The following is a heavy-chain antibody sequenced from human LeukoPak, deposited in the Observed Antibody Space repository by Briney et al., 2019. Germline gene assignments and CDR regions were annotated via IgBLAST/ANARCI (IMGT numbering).Heavy chain of an antibody. CDR1: GYTFTSYA. D-gene: IGHD5-18*01. CDR2: INAGNGNT. J-gene: IGHJ4*02. Sequence: ASVKVSCRASGYTFTSYAMHWVRQAPGQRLEWMGWINAGNGNTKYSQKFQGRVTITRDTSASTAYMELSSLTSEDTAVYYCARLDTAMYVYFDYWGQGTLVTVSS. CDR3: ARLDTAMYVYFDY. V-gene: IGHV1-3*01.